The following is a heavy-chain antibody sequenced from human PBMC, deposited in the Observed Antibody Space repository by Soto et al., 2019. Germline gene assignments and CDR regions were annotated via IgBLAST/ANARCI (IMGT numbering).Heavy chain of an antibody. CDR3: ARHYDSSPGNWFDP. J-gene: IGHJ5*02. Sequence: PSETLSLTCTVSGGSISSGDYYWSWIRQPPGKGLEWIGYIYNSGSTYYNPSLKSRVTISVDTSKNQFSLKLSSVTAADTDVYICARHYDSSPGNWFDPWGQGTLVTVSS. V-gene: IGHV4-30-4*01. CDR2: IYNSGST. D-gene: IGHD3-22*01. CDR1: GGSISSGDYY.